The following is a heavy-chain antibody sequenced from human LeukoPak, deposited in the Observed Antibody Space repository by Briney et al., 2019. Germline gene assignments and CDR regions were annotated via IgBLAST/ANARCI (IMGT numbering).Heavy chain of an antibody. Sequence: GASVKVSCKASGYTFTSYDINWVRQATGQGLEWMGWMNPNSGNTGYAQKFQGRVTMTRNTSISTAYMELNSLRSEDTAVYYCATDLTSFGELLLHYWGQGILVTVSS. CDR1: GYTFTSYD. CDR3: ATDLTSFGELLLHY. J-gene: IGHJ4*02. V-gene: IGHV1-8*01. D-gene: IGHD3-16*01. CDR2: MNPNSGNT.